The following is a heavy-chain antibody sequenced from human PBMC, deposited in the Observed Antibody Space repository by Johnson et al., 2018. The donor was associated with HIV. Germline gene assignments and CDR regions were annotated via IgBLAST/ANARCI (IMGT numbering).Heavy chain of an antibody. CDR3: AKVRRAYYEDAFDI. Sequence: MLLVESGGGVVQPGGSLRLSCAASGFTFSSYAMSWVRQAPGKGLEWVSAISGSGGSTYYADSVKGRFSISRNNSRDTLYLQMNSLRPEDTAVYYCAKVRRAYYEDAFDIWGQGTMVTVSS. V-gene: IGHV3-23*04. CDR1: GFTFSSYA. D-gene: IGHD3-22*01. J-gene: IGHJ3*02. CDR2: ISGSGGST.